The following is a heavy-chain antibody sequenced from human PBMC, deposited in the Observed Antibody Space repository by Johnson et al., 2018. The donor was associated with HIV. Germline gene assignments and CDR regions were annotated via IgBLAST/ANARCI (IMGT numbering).Heavy chain of an antibody. CDR1: GFTFSSNW. CDR2: IKEDGSEK. Sequence: VQLVESGGGVVQPGGSLRLSCAASGFTFSSNWMNWVRQAPGKGLQWVANIKEDGSEKYYVDSVRGRFTISRDNAMNSLYLQMNSLRVEDTAVYYCARPIARGASDIWGQGTMVTVSS. CDR3: ARPIARGASDI. D-gene: IGHD3-10*01. J-gene: IGHJ3*02. V-gene: IGHV3-7*05.